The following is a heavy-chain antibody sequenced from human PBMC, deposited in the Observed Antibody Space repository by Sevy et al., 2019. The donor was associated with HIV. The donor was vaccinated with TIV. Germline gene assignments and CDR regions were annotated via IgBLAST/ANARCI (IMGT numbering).Heavy chain of an antibody. CDR1: GYTFTGYY. CDR2: INPNSGGT. V-gene: IGHV1-2*06. J-gene: IGHJ6*02. CDR3: ARGRIMITFGGVIVLYYYYGMDV. Sequence: ASVKVSCKASGYTFTGYYMHWVRQAPGQGLEWMGRINPNSGGTNYAQMFQGRVTMTRDTSISTAYMELSRLRSDDTAVYYCARGRIMITFGGVIVLYYYYGMDVWGQGTTVTVSS. D-gene: IGHD3-16*02.